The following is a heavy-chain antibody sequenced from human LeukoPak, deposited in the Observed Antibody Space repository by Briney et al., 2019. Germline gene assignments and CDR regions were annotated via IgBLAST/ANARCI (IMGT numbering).Heavy chain of an antibody. V-gene: IGHV3-7*01. CDR2: IKQDGSEK. Sequence: PGGSLRLSCAASGFTFSSYWMSWVRQAPGKGLEWVANIKQDGSEKYYVDSVKGRFTISRDNAKNSLYLQMNSLRAEDTAVYYCARVGMVTFGGVIALPYFDYWGQGTLVTVSS. CDR1: GFTFSSYW. D-gene: IGHD3-16*02. J-gene: IGHJ4*02. CDR3: ARVGMVTFGGVIALPYFDY.